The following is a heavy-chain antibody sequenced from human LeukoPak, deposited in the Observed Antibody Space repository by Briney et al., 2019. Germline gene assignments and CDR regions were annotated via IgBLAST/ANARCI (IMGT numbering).Heavy chain of an antibody. CDR3: ARDNEAAGLDY. Sequence: GGSLRLSCAASGFTFSSYAMSWVRQAPGKGLEWVSVIYSGGSTYYADSVKGRFTISRDNSKNTLYLQMNSLRAEDTAVYYCARDNEAAGLDYWGQGTLVTVSS. D-gene: IGHD6-13*01. CDR1: GFTFSSYA. V-gene: IGHV3-66*01. CDR2: IYSGGST. J-gene: IGHJ4*02.